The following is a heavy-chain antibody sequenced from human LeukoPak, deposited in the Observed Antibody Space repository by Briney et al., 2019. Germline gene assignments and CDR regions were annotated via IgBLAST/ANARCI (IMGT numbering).Heavy chain of an antibody. Sequence: SETLSLTCTVSGGSISSGDYYWSWIRQPPGKGLERIGYIYYSGSTYYNPSLKSRVTISVDTSKNQFSLELSSVTAADTAVYYCARGRFGVKGAFDIWGQGTMVTVSS. V-gene: IGHV4-30-4*01. J-gene: IGHJ3*02. D-gene: IGHD3-10*01. CDR2: IYYSGST. CDR3: ARGRFGVKGAFDI. CDR1: GGSISSGDYY.